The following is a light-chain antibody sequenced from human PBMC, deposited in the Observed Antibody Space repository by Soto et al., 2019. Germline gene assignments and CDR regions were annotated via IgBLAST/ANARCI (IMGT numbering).Light chain of an antibody. V-gene: IGLV1-51*01. Sequence: QSVLTQPPSVSAAPGQTVTISCSGSSSNIGNNYVSWYQQLPGTAPKLLIYDSNKRPSGIPDRFSGSKSSTSATLGITGLQTGDEADYYCGTWDNSLSAVVFGGGTKLTVL. J-gene: IGLJ2*01. CDR3: GTWDNSLSAVV. CDR1: SSNIGNNY. CDR2: DSN.